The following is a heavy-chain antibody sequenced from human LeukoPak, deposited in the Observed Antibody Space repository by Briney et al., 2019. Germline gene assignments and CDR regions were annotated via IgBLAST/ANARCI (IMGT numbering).Heavy chain of an antibody. J-gene: IGHJ5*02. D-gene: IGHD2-8*01. CDR1: GFSFSYYW. Sequence: GGSLRLSCAASGFSFSYYWMHWVRQGSGKGPVWVSRIIGDGIRTDYADSVKGRFTISRDNAKSTLYLQMNSLTVEDTAVYYCLRVDDTNGHNWFDPWGQGTLVTVSS. CDR2: IIGDGIRT. V-gene: IGHV3-74*01. CDR3: LRVDDTNGHNWFDP.